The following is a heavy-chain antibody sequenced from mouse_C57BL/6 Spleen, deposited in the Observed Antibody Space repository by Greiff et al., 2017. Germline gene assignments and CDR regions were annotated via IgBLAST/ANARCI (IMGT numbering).Heavy chain of an antibody. CDR1: GYTFTSYT. CDR2: INPSSGYT. V-gene: IGHV1-4*01. CDR3: ANYYGSSYDWYFDV. D-gene: IGHD1-1*01. J-gene: IGHJ1*03. Sequence: QVQLQQSGAELARPGASVKMSCKASGYTFTSYTMHWVKQRPGQGLEWIGYINPSSGYTKYNQKFKDKATLTADKSYSTAYMQLSSLTSEDSAVYYGANYYGSSYDWYFDVWGTGTTGTVSS.